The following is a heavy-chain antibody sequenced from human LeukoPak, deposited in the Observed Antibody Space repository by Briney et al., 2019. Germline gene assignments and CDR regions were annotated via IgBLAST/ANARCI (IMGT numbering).Heavy chain of an antibody. V-gene: IGHV4-30-4*01. J-gene: IGHJ5*02. CDR2: IYYSGST. CDR3: ARTSTMTSRWFDP. Sequence: PSETLSLTCTVSGGSISSGDYYWSWIRQPPGKGLEWIGYIYYSGSTYYNPSLKSRVIISVDTSKNQFSLRLSSVTAADTAVYYCARTSTMTSRWFDPWGQGTLVTVSS. CDR1: GGSISSGDYY. D-gene: IGHD3-22*01.